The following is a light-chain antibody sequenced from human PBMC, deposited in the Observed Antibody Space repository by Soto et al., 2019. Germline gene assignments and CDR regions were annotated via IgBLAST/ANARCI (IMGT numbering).Light chain of an antibody. CDR1: SSDVGGYNY. CDR3: SSYAGSNNFVV. CDR2: EVS. Sequence: QSVLTQPPSASGSPGQSVTIPCTGTSSDVGGYNYVSWYQHHPGKAPKLMIYEVSKRPSGVPDRFSGSKSGNEASLTVSGLQAEDEADYYCSSYAGSNNFVVFGGGTKLTVL. V-gene: IGLV2-8*01. J-gene: IGLJ2*01.